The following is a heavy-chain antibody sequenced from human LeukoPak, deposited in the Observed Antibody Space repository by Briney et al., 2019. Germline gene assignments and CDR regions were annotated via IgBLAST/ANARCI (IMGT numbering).Heavy chain of an antibody. J-gene: IGHJ5*02. Sequence: ASVKVSCKASGGTFSSYAISWVRQAPGQGLEWMGGIIPIFGTANYAQKFQGRVTITTDESTSTAYMELSSLRSEDTAVYYCASSRHASLDRLVVPGRNNWFDPWGQGTLVTVSS. CDR3: ASSRHASLDRLVVPGRNNWFDP. CDR1: GGTFSSYA. V-gene: IGHV1-69*05. CDR2: IIPIFGTA. D-gene: IGHD2-2*01.